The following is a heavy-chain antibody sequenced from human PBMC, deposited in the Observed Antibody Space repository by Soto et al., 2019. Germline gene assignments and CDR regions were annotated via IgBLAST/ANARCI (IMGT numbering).Heavy chain of an antibody. CDR1: GFTFDDYT. Sequence: EMQLVESGGVVVQPGGSLRLSCAASGFTFDDYTMHWVRQVPGKGLDWVSTISWDGGTTYYADSVKGRFTISRDNSKNPPYLQMNGLRTEDSALYYCAKGGDYWYFDLWGRGTLATVSS. J-gene: IGHJ2*01. V-gene: IGHV3-43*01. CDR3: AKGGDYWYFDL. CDR2: ISWDGGTT. D-gene: IGHD3-16*01.